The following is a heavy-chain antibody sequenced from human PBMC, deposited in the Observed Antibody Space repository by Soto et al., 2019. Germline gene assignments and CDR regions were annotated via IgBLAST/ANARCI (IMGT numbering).Heavy chain of an antibody. D-gene: IGHD3-22*01. CDR1: GFTFSSYG. CDR2: ISYDGSNK. Sequence: GGSLRLTCAASGFTFSSYGMHWVRQAPGKGLEWVAVISYDGSNKYYADSVKGRFTISRDNSKNTLYLQMNSLRAEDTAVYYYAKALYDISGYYESGPPQFIDYWGQGTLVTVSS. V-gene: IGHV3-30*18. J-gene: IGHJ4*02. CDR3: AKALYDISGYYESGPPQFIDY.